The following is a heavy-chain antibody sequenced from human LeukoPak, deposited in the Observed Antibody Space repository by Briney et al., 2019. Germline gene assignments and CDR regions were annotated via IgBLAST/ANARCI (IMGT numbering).Heavy chain of an antibody. J-gene: IGHJ1*01. Sequence: GGSLRLSCAASGFTVSSNYMSWVRQAPGKGLEWVSSISSSSSYIYYADSVKGRFTISRDNAKNSLYLQMNSLRAEDTAVYYCARDMKDCSGGSCYSGDAEYFQHWGQGTLVTVSS. CDR3: ARDMKDCSGGSCYSGDAEYFQH. V-gene: IGHV3-21*01. CDR1: GFTVSSNY. CDR2: ISSSSSYI. D-gene: IGHD2-15*01.